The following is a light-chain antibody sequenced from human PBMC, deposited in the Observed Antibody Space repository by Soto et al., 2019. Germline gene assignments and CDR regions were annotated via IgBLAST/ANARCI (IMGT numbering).Light chain of an antibody. CDR1: HNDIGTYDY. V-gene: IGLV2-14*03. Sequence: QSVLAQPASASGPPGQSITISCTGNHNDIGTYDYVSWYQQHPGRAPRLLIHGVTTRPSGISGRFSASKSGLTASLTISGLQPEDEADYYCSSFTSNRIYVFGPGTTVTVL. J-gene: IGLJ1*01. CDR2: GVT. CDR3: SSFTSNRIYV.